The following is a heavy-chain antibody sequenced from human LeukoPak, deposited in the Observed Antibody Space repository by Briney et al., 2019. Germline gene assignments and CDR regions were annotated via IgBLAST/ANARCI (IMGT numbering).Heavy chain of an antibody. CDR3: ASYPRYSSSPPFDC. CDR1: GYTFTGYY. CDR2: INPNTGDT. D-gene: IGHD6-19*01. V-gene: IGHV1-2*02. Sequence: GASVKVSCKASGYTFTGYYMHWVRQAPGQGLEWMGWINPNTGDTNYAQKFQGRVTMTRDTTISTAYMELSRLKSDDTAVYYCASYPRYSSSPPFDCWGQGTLVSVSS. J-gene: IGHJ4*02.